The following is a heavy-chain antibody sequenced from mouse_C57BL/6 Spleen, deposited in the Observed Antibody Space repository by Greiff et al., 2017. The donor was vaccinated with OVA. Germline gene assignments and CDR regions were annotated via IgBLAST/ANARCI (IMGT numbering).Heavy chain of an antibody. CDR2: ISDGGSYT. V-gene: IGHV5-4*03. J-gene: IGHJ4*01. CDR3: ARYDYDYAMDY. Sequence: EVKFVESGGGLVKPGGSLKLSCAASGFTFSSYAMSWVRQTPEKRLEWVATISDGGSYTYYPDNVKGRFTISRDNAKNNLYLQMSHLKSEDTAMYYCARYDYDYAMDYWGQGTSVTVSS. D-gene: IGHD2-4*01. CDR1: GFTFSSYA.